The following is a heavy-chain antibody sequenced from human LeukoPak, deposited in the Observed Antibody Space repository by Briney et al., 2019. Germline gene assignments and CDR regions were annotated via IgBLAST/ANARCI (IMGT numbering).Heavy chain of an antibody. CDR1: GFTVSSHD. CDR3: ARVSGTTGTTSPYYYGMDV. V-gene: IGHV3-53*01. CDR2: IYMGGTT. D-gene: IGHD1-1*01. J-gene: IGHJ6*02. Sequence: GGSLRLSCAASGFTVSSHDMSWVRQAPGKGLEWVSVIYMGGTTYYADSVKGRSTISRDNAKNSLYLQMNSLRAEDTAVYYCARVSGTTGTTSPYYYGMDVWGQGTTVTVSS.